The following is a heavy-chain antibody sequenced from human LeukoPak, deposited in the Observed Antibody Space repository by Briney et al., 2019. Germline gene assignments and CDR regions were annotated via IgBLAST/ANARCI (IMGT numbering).Heavy chain of an antibody. J-gene: IGHJ4*02. D-gene: IGHD6-19*01. CDR1: GFTVSSNY. V-gene: IGHV3-53*05. CDR2: IYTGGTT. Sequence: HPGGSLRLSCAASGFTVSSNYMSWVRQAPGKGLEWVSLIYTGGTTYYADSVKGRFTISRDNSKNTLDLQMDSLRVEDTAVYYCAKCLNGYNSAWYRGVDYWGQGTLVTVSS. CDR3: AKCLNGYNSAWYRGVDY.